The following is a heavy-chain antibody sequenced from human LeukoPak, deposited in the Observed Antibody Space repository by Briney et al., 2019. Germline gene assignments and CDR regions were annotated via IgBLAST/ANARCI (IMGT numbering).Heavy chain of an antibody. CDR2: TYYRSKWYN. CDR1: GDIVSSNSAA. V-gene: IGHV6-1*01. D-gene: IGHD3-22*01. CDR3: ARGGNYDSSGLFDY. Sequence: SQTLSLTCAISGDIVSSNSAAWNWIRQSPSRGLEWLGRTYYRSKWYNDYAVSVRSRITINPDTSKNQFSLQLNSVTPEDTAVYYCARGGNYDSSGLFDYWGQGTLVTVSS. J-gene: IGHJ4*02.